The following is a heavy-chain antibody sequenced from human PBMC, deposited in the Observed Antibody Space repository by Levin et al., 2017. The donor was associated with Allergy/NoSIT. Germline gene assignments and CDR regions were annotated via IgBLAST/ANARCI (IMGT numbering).Heavy chain of an antibody. CDR2: VYYSGST. J-gene: IGHJ2*01. D-gene: IGHD5-24*01. CDR3: AKDSDGYNLGYFDF. CDR1: GGSINSGPYF. Sequence: ESLKISCSVSGGSINSGPYFWAWIRQSPGKGLEWIATVYYSGSTYYNPSLKSRVTISVDTSRNQFSLKMKSVSAADTAMYYCAKDSDGYNLGYFDFWGRGAPVTVSS. V-gene: IGHV4-39*07.